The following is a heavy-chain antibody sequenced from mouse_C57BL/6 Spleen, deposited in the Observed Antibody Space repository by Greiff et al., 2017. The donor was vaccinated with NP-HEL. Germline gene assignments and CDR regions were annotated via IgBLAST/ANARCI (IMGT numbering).Heavy chain of an antibody. J-gene: IGHJ1*03. CDR2: ISSGSSTI. CDR3: ARHYGNYPSYWYFDV. Sequence: EVKLVESGGGLVKPGGSLKLSCAASGFTFSDYGMHWVRQAPEKGLEWVAYISSGSSTIYYADTVKGRFTISRDNAKNTLFLQMTSLRSEDTAMYYCARHYGNYPSYWYFDVWGTGTTVTVSS. CDR1: GFTFSDYG. V-gene: IGHV5-17*01. D-gene: IGHD2-1*01.